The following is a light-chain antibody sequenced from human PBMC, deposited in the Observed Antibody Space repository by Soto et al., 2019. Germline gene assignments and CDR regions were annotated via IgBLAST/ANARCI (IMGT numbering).Light chain of an antibody. CDR2: DAS. J-gene: IGKJ1*01. Sequence: DIQMTQSPSTLSASVGDRVTITCRASQSISSWLAWYQQKPGKAPKLLIYDASSLESGVPSRFSGSRSGTEFTLTISSLQPDDFATYYCQQYNSLRGTFGQGTKVEIK. V-gene: IGKV1-5*01. CDR1: QSISSW. CDR3: QQYNSLRGT.